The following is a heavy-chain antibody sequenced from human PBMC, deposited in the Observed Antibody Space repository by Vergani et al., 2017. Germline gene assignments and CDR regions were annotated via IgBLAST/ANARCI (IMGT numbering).Heavy chain of an antibody. V-gene: IGHV4-59*01. D-gene: IGHD5-12*01. CDR1: GGSISSYY. CDR3: ARGDSGYDFPIDAFDI. CDR2: VYYSGNT. J-gene: IGHJ3*02. Sequence: QVQLQESGPGLVRPSETLSLTCTVSGGSISSYYWSWIRQPPGKGLELIGYVYYSGNTKYNPSLKRRVTILVDTSKNQFSLKVRSITAADTAVYYCARGDSGYDFPIDAFDIWGQGTMVIVSS.